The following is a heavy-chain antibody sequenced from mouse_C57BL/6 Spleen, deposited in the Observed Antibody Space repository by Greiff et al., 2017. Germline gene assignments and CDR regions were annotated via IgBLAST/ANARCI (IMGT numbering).Heavy chain of an antibody. CDR2: IDPNSGGT. J-gene: IGHJ1*03. CDR3: ARSRGGSSYDWYFDV. V-gene: IGHV1-72*01. D-gene: IGHD1-1*01. CDR1: GYTFTSYW. Sequence: QVQLKQPGAELVKPGASVKLSCKASGYTFTSYWMHWVKQRPGRGLEWIGRIDPNSGGTKYNEKFKSKATLTVDKPSSTAYMQLSSLTSEDSAVYYCARSRGGSSYDWYFDVWGTGTTVTVSS.